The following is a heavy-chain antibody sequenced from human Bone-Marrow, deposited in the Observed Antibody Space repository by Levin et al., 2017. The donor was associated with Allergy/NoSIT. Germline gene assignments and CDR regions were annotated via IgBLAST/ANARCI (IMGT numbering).Heavy chain of an antibody. V-gene: IGHV3-33*01. CDR2: IWNDGSNK. CDR1: GFSFSDYG. J-gene: IGHJ4*02. D-gene: IGHD3-16*01. Sequence: GESLKISCAASGFSFSDYGMHWVRQAPGKGLEWVTVIWNDGSNKLYADSVKGRFTISRDNSKNTLFLQMNSLRGEDTAVYYCARDERGAYFEYWGQGALVTVSS. CDR3: ARDERGAYFEY.